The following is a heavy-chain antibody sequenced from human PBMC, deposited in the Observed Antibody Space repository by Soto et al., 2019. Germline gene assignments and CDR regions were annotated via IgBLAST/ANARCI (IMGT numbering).Heavy chain of an antibody. CDR3: AREGRWNYPNWFDP. D-gene: IGHD1-7*01. Sequence: PSETLSLTCTVSGGSISSGDYYWSWIRQPPGKGLEWIGYIYYSGSTYYNPSLKSRVTISVDTSKNQFSLKLSSVTAADTAVYYCAREGRWNYPNWFDPWGQGTLVTVSS. CDR1: GGSISSGDYY. CDR2: IYYSGST. V-gene: IGHV4-30-4*01. J-gene: IGHJ5*02.